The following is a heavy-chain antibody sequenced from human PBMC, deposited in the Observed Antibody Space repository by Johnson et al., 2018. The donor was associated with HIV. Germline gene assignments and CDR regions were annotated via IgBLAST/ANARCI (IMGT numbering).Heavy chain of an antibody. CDR2: IYDVGTT. CDR3: ARGGRAKDAFDI. D-gene: IGHD3-16*01. V-gene: IGHV3-66*02. Sequence: VQLVESGGGLVQPGGSLRLSCAASGFTVSSNYMSWVRQAPGKGLEWVSFIYDVGTTYYADSVKGRFTISRDNSKNTLYLQMNSLRAEDTALYYCARGGRAKDAFDIWGQGTMVTVSS. J-gene: IGHJ3*02. CDR1: GFTVSSNY.